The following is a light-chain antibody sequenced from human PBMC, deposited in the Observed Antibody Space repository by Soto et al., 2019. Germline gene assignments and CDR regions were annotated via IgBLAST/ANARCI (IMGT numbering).Light chain of an antibody. CDR2: GNN. CDR1: SSNIGALYN. Sequence: QSVLTQPPSGSGAPGPRVTISCTGSSSNIGALYNVHWYQQLPGTSPRLLIYGNNNRPSGVPDRFSGSKSGTSASLAITGLRAEDEAYFYCQSYDNSLSGYVFGTGTKVTVL. V-gene: IGLV1-40*01. J-gene: IGLJ1*01. CDR3: QSYDNSLSGYV.